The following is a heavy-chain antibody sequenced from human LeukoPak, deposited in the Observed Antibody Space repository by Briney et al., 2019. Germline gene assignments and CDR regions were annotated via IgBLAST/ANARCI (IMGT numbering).Heavy chain of an antibody. J-gene: IGHJ6*03. V-gene: IGHV3-49*04. CDR2: IRSKAYGGTT. CDR3: TRAAGTGWLYYYYYMDV. Sequence: GGSLRLSCAASGFTYSSYTMNWVRQAPGKGLEWVGFIRSKAYGGTTEYAASVKGRFTISRDDSKSIAYLQMNSLKTEDTAVYYCTRAAGTGWLYYYYYMDVWGKGTTVTISS. D-gene: IGHD6-13*01. CDR1: GFTYSSYT.